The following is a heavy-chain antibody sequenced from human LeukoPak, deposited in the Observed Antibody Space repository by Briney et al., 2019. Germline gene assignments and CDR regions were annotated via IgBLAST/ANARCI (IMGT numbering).Heavy chain of an antibody. Sequence: SQTLSLTCSVSGGSIATGGYYWSWVRQLPGKGLEWIGYIYHSGSTYYNPSLKSRVTISVDRSKNQFSLKLSSVTAADTAVYYCARVNVAGDTFDIWGQGTMVTVSS. CDR2: IYHSGST. CDR1: GGSIATGGYY. CDR3: ARVNVAGDTFDI. V-gene: IGHV4-30-2*01. J-gene: IGHJ3*02. D-gene: IGHD2-21*01.